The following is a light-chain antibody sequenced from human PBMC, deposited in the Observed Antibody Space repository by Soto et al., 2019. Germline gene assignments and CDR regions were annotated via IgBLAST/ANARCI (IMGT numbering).Light chain of an antibody. CDR1: QSVSSN. V-gene: IGKV3-15*01. J-gene: IGKJ1*01. CDR2: GAS. CDR3: QQSDNWPLT. Sequence: EIVMTQSPATLSVSPGERATLSCRASQSVSSNLAWYQQKPGQAPRLLIYGASARATDTPARFSGSGSGTEFTLTISSLRSEDFAVYYCQQSDNWPLTFGQGTKVEIK.